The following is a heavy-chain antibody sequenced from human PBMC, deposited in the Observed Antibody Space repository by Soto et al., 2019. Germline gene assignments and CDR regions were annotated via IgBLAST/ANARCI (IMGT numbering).Heavy chain of an antibody. CDR1: GGSISSSTYY. CDR2: MYYSGST. CDR3: ARRVTWAFDV. J-gene: IGHJ3*01. V-gene: IGHV4-39*01. D-gene: IGHD4-4*01. Sequence: QLQLQESGPGLVKPSETLSLTCTVSGGSISSSTYYWGWIRQPPGKGLEWIGSMYYSGSTYYNPSRKSRVTISVDTSNNLSSLKLSSATAADTAVYFCARRVTWAFDVWGRGTMVTVSS.